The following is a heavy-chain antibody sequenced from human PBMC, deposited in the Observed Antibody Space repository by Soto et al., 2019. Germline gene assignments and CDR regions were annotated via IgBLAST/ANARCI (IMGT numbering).Heavy chain of an antibody. D-gene: IGHD6-19*01. Sequence: GGSLRLSCAASGFTFSSYAMHWARQAPGKGLEWVAVISYDGSNKYYADSVKGRFTISRDNSKNTLYLQMNSLRAEDTAVYYCASPGAAVAGPFGSWGQGTLVTVSS. CDR2: ISYDGSNK. CDR3: ASPGAAVAGPFGS. V-gene: IGHV3-30-3*01. J-gene: IGHJ4*02. CDR1: GFTFSSYA.